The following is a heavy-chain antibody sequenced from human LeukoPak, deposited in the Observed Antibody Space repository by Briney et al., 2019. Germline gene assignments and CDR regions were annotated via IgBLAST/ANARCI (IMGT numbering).Heavy chain of an antibody. Sequence: GGSLRLSCAASGFTFSSYSMNWVRQAPGKGLEWVSVIYSGGSTYYADSVKGRFTISRDNSKNTLYLQMNSLRAEDTAVYYCARDLSGTGYSSSWSDYWGQGTLVTVSS. V-gene: IGHV3-66*01. D-gene: IGHD6-13*01. CDR2: IYSGGST. CDR3: ARDLSGTGYSSSWSDY. CDR1: GFTFSSYS. J-gene: IGHJ4*02.